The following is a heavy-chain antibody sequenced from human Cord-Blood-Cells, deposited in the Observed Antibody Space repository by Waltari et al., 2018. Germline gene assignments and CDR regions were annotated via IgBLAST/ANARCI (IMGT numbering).Heavy chain of an antibody. CDR3: ARLSTAMVTMNAFDI. CDR2: INHSGST. D-gene: IGHD5-18*01. Sequence: QVQLQQWGAGLLKPSETLSLPCAVYGGSFSGYYWSWIRQPPGKGLEWIGEINHSGSTNYNPSLKSRVTISVDTSKNQFSLKLSSVTAADTAVYYCARLSTAMVTMNAFDIWGQGTMVTVSS. V-gene: IGHV4-34*01. CDR1: GGSFSGYY. J-gene: IGHJ3*02.